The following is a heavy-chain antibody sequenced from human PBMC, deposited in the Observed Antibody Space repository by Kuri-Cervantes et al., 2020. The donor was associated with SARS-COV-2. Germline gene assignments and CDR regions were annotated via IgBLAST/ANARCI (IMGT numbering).Heavy chain of an antibody. J-gene: IGHJ3*02. V-gene: IGHV1-69*04. CDR3: ARSRRTTDAFDI. CDR1: GGTFSSYA. CDR2: IIPILGIA. D-gene: IGHD4-11*01. Sequence: SVKVSCKASGGTFSSYAMSWVRQAPGQGLEWMGRIIPILGIANYAQKFRGRVTITADKSTSTAYMELSSLRSEDTAVYYCARSRRTTDAFDIWGQGQMVTVSS.